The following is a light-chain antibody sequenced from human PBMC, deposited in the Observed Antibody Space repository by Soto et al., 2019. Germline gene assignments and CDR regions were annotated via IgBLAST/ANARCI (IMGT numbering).Light chain of an antibody. CDR1: QSIINSY. Sequence: IVLTQSPGTLSLSPGERATLSCRASQSIINSYLTCYQQKPGQAPSLLIYAASTRATGIPARFSGSGSGTEFTLTISSLQSEDFAVYYCQQYNNWPPTWTFGQGTKVDIK. CDR2: AAS. J-gene: IGKJ1*01. CDR3: QQYNNWPPTWT. V-gene: IGKV3-15*01.